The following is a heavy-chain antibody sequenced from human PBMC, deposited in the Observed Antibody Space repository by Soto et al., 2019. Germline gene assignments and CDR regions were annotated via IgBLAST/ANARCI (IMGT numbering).Heavy chain of an antibody. V-gene: IGHV1-18*01. CDR2: ISAYSGVT. CDR3: ARISLMYNGGHYDNWFDP. CDR1: DDTFSQNG. J-gene: IGHJ5*02. D-gene: IGHD1-1*01. Sequence: ASVKVSCKASDDTFSQNGITWVRQAPGQGLQWMAWISAYSGVTDYAQKFQGRLTLTTDTSTNTAYMELRSLRSDDTAVYYCARISLMYNGGHYDNWFDPWGQGTLVTGSS.